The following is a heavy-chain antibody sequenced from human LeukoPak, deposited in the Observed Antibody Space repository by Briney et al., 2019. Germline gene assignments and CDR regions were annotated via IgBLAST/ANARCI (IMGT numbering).Heavy chain of an antibody. J-gene: IGHJ4*02. CDR2: ISGSGSST. D-gene: IGHD6-13*01. Sequence: GGSLRLSCAASGFTFRSYAMNWVRQAPGKGLEWVSVISGSGSSTYYADSVKGRFTISRDNSKDTLYLQMNSLRAEDTAVYYCATSYGPVIAAAGTGADWGQGTLVIVSS. CDR3: ATSYGPVIAAAGTGAD. V-gene: IGHV3-23*01. CDR1: GFTFRSYA.